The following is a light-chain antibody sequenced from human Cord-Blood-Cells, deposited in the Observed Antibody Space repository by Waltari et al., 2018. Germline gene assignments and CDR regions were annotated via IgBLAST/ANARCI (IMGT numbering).Light chain of an antibody. CDR1: ASVLYSSNTKNS. CDR2: WAS. CDR3: QQYYSTPLT. J-gene: IGKJ4*01. V-gene: IGKV4-1*01. Sequence: DIVMTQSPDSLAVSLGERATINCKSSASVLYSSNTKNSLAWYQQEPGQPPKLLIYWASTRESGVPDRFSGSGSGTDFTLTISSLQAEDVAVYYCQQYYSTPLTFGGGTKVEIK.